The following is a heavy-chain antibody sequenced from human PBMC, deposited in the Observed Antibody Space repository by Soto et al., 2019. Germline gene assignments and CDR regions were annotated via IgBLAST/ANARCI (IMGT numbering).Heavy chain of an antibody. D-gene: IGHD3-10*01. CDR3: ARCITMVRGVSEYWFDP. CDR1: GGSISSYY. J-gene: IGHJ5*02. V-gene: IGHV4-59*01. CDR2: IYYSGST. Sequence: QVQLQESGPGLVKPSETLSLTCTVSGGSISSYYWSWIRQPPGKGLEWIGYIYYSGSTNYNPSLKSRVTISVDTSKNHFSLKLSSVTAADRAVYYCARCITMVRGVSEYWFDPWGQGTLVTVSS.